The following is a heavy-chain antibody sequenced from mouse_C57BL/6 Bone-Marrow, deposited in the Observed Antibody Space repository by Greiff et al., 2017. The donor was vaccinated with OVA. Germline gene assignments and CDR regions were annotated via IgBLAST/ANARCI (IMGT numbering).Heavy chain of an antibody. CDR2: IDPSDSYT. CDR3: ARVRDLRWPTGYFDD. D-gene: IGHD2-1*01. CDR1: GYTFTSYW. Sequence: QVQLQQPGAELVKPGASVKLSCKASGYTFTSYWMQWVKQRPGQGLEWIGEIDPSDSYTNYNQKFKGKATLTVDTSSSTAYMQLSSLTSEDSAVYYCARVRDLRWPTGYFDDWGQGTTLTVSS. V-gene: IGHV1-50*01. J-gene: IGHJ2*01.